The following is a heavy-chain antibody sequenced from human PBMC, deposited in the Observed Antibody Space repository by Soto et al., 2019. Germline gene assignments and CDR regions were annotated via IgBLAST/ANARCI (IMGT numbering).Heavy chain of an antibody. V-gene: IGHV4-31*11. CDR1: GGPISRGASY. CDR2: IHHSGST. D-gene: IGHD6-19*01. J-gene: IGHJ5*01. CDR3: ARGNIAVAGTNWFDS. Sequence: QVQLQESGPGLVKPSQTLSLSCAVSGGPISRGASYWTWIRHHPGKGLEWIGYIHHSGSTYYNPSLKSRLSISVDTSKNPFSLRMRSVTAADTGVYFCARGNIAVAGTNWFDSWGQGTLVTVSS.